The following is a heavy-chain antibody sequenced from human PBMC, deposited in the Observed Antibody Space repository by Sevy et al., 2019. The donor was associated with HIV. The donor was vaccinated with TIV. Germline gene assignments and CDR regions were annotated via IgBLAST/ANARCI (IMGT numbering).Heavy chain of an antibody. J-gene: IGHJ6*02. Sequence: SETLSLTCTVSGGSISSSSYYWGWIRQPPGKGLEWIGSIYYSGSTYYNPSLKSRVTISVDTSKNQFSLKLSSVTAADTAVYYWARQYSSADENYYYYYGMDVWGQGTTVTVSS. CDR3: ARQYSSADENYYYYYGMDV. V-gene: IGHV4-39*01. CDR2: IYYSGST. D-gene: IGHD5-18*01. CDR1: GGSISSSSYY.